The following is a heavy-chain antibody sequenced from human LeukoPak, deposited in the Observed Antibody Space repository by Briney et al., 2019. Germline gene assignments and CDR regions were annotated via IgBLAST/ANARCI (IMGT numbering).Heavy chain of an antibody. J-gene: IGHJ4*02. CDR3: VGFNYGDYPGDY. V-gene: IGHV3-33*03. Sequence: GGSLRLSCAASGFDFSSYVMHWVRQAPGKGLEWVAVIWFDASNKFYAESVKGRFTISRDNAKKTLYLQMNSLRAEDTAVYYCVGFNYGDYPGDYWGQGTLVTVSS. CDR2: IWFDASNK. CDR1: GFDFSSYV. D-gene: IGHD4-17*01.